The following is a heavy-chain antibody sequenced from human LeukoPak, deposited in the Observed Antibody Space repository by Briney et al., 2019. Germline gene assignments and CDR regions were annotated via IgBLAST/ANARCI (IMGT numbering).Heavy chain of an antibody. CDR3: AKDPTVTARIRYYYMDV. V-gene: IGHV3-7*01. Sequence: GGSLRLSCAASGFILSSYWMTWVRQAPGKGLEWVDNIKQDGSEKNYVDSVKGRFTISRDNSKNTLYLQINSLRAEDTAVYYCAKDPTVTARIRYYYMDVWGKGTTVTVSS. CDR2: IKQDGSEK. J-gene: IGHJ6*03. CDR1: GFILSSYW. D-gene: IGHD4-17*01.